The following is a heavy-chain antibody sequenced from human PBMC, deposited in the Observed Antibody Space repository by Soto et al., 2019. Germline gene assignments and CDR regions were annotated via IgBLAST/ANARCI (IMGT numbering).Heavy chain of an antibody. J-gene: IGHJ4*02. CDR1: GYTFTSYG. CDR2: ISAYTGNT. CDR3: ARDLPPVDY. Sequence: QVQLVQSGAEVKKPGASVKVSCKASGYTFTSYGISWVRQAPGQGLEWMGWISAYTGNTNYAQKLQGRATMTTDTATSTAYMALRRLRSDETAGYSCARDLPPVDYWGEGTLATVSS. V-gene: IGHV1-18*01.